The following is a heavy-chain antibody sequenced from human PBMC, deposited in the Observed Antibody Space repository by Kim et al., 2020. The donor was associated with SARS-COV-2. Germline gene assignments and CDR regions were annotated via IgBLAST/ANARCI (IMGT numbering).Heavy chain of an antibody. J-gene: IGHJ3*02. V-gene: IGHV7-4-1*02. D-gene: IGHD4-17*01. CDR2: INTNTGNP. Sequence: ASVKVSCKASGYTFTSYAMNWVRQAPGQGLEWMGWINTNTGNPTYAQEFTGRVVLSLDTSVSTAYLQISSLKAEDTAVYYCARGYGNYRPSDAFDIWGQGTMGTVSS. CDR3: ARGYGNYRPSDAFDI. CDR1: GYTFTSYA.